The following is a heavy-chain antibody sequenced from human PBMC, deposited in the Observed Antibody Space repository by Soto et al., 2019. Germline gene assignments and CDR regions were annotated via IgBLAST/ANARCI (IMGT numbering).Heavy chain of an antibody. J-gene: IGHJ5*02. V-gene: IGHV4-39*01. D-gene: IGHD2-15*01. Sequence: SETLALTCTVSGGSTSSSSYYWGWIRQPPGKGLEWIGSIYYSGSTYYNPSLKSRVTISVDTSKNQFSLKLGSVTAADTAVYYCARRLVVVVAATPNNWFDPWGKGTLVTVSS. CDR1: GGSTSSSSYY. CDR3: ARRLVVVVAATPNNWFDP. CDR2: IYYSGST.